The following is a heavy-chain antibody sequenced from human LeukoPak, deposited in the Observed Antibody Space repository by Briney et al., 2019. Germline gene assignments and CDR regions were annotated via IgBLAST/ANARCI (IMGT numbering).Heavy chain of an antibody. V-gene: IGHV4-34*01. D-gene: IGHD5-18*01. CDR3: ARHLGYSYGWGREYFDY. J-gene: IGHJ4*02. Sequence: PAETLSLTCAVYGGSFSGSYWTWIRQPPGKGLEWIGEINHSGNTNYKPSLKSRVTISVDTSKNQFSLKLSSVTAADTAVYYCARHLGYSYGWGREYFDYWGQGTLVTISS. CDR1: GGSFSGSY. CDR2: INHSGNT.